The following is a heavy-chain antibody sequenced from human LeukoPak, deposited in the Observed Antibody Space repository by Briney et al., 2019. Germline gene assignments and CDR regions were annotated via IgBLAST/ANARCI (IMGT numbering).Heavy chain of an antibody. CDR2: ISWNSGSI. CDR1: GFTFDDYA. V-gene: IGHV3-9*01. D-gene: IGHD3-9*01. Sequence: GRSLRLSCAASGFTFDDYAMHWVRQAPGKGLECVSGISWNSGSIGYADSVKGRFTISRDNAKNSLYLQMNSLRAEDTALYYCAKDKTGYYKGLLDYWGQGTLVTVSS. CDR3: AKDKTGYYKGLLDY. J-gene: IGHJ4*02.